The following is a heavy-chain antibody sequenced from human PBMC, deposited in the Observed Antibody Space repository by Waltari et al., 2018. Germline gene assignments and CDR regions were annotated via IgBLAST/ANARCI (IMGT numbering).Heavy chain of an antibody. Sequence: EVQLVESGGGLVHPGGSLRLSCAAPGFPVTTTHMRWVRQAPGRGLEWVSLIYDAGSTYYPDSVRGRFTISRDNSKNTVHLQMNSLRVEDTAIYYCARARDEETAMVYFDHWGQGTLVSVSS. V-gene: IGHV3-66*02. J-gene: IGHJ4*02. CDR2: IYDAGST. CDR1: GFPVTTTH. D-gene: IGHD5-18*01. CDR3: ARARDEETAMVYFDH.